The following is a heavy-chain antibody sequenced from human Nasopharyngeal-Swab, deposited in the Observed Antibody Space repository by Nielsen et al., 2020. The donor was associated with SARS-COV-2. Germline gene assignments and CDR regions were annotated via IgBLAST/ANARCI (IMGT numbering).Heavy chain of an antibody. J-gene: IGHJ4*02. Sequence: GESLKISCAASGFTFSSYSMNWVRQAPGMGLEWVSVIHSDGTSTKYADSVKGRFTISRDNSKDTLYLQMNSLRAEDTAVYYCAREVDSYDSSGYWSFWGQGTLVTVSS. V-gene: IGHV3-23*03. CDR1: GFTFSSYS. CDR3: AREVDSYDSSGYWSF. D-gene: IGHD3-22*01. CDR2: IHSDGTST.